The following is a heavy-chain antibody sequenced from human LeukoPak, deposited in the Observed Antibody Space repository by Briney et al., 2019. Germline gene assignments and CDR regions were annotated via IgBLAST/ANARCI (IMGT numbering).Heavy chain of an antibody. V-gene: IGHV4-59*01. D-gene: IGHD2-15*01. CDR3: ARGNCSGGSCYSGY. CDR2: IYYSGST. CDR1: GGSISSYY. Sequence: PSETLSLTCTVSGGSISSYYWSWIRQPPGKGLEWIGYIYYSGSTNYNPSLKSRVTISVDTSKNQFSLKLSSVTAADTAVYYCARGNCSGGSCYSGYRGQGTLVTVSS. J-gene: IGHJ4*02.